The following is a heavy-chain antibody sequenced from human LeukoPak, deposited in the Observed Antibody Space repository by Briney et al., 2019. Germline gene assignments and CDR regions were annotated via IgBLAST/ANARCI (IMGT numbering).Heavy chain of an antibody. V-gene: IGHV4-31*03. CDR3: AREVNEPASADAFDI. Sequence: SQTLSLTCTVSGGSIISENYFWSWLRQHPGKGLEWIGYIYYSGSAHYNPSLKSRVTISVDTSKNQFSLKLNSVIAADTAVYYCAREVNEPASADAFDIWGQGTMVTVSS. D-gene: IGHD2-2*01. J-gene: IGHJ3*02. CDR2: IYYSGSA. CDR1: GGSIISENYF.